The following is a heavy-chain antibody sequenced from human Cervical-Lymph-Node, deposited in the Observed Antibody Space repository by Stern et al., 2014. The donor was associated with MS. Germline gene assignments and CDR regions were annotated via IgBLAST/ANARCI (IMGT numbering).Heavy chain of an antibody. Sequence: QVQLVQSGGGVVQPGRSLRLSCAASRFTFSFYGMHWVRQAPGKGLEWVAFISYDGNNRYYADSVKGRFTISRDNSQNTLYLQMNSLRAEDTAVYYCAKAQRGYNYGFDYWGQGTLVTVSS. CDR3: AKAQRGYNYGFDY. V-gene: IGHV3-30*18. D-gene: IGHD5-18*01. CDR2: ISYDGNNR. J-gene: IGHJ4*02. CDR1: RFTFSFYG.